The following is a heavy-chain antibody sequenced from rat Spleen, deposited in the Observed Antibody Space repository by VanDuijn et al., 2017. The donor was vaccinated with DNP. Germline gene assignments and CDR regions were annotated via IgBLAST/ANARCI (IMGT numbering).Heavy chain of an antibody. D-gene: IGHD1-6*01. J-gene: IGHJ2*01. CDR2: ISFSGGT. CDR3: AKSGGVHYGLSLDY. Sequence: EVQLQESGPGLVKPSQSLSLTCSVTGYSITSNYWGWIRKFPGNKMEWIGLISFSGGTSYNPSLKSRISITRDTSKNQFFLQVNSLTSDDRATYYGAKSGGVHYGLSLDYWGQGVMVTVSS. CDR1: GYSITSNY. V-gene: IGHV3-1*01.